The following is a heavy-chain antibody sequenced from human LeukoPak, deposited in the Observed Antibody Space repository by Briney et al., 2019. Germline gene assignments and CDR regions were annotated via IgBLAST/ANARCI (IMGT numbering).Heavy chain of an antibody. CDR3: ARQTGSGLFILP. CDR1: GFIFSPSG. Sequence: GGSLRLSCAASGFIFSPSGMTWVRQAPGKGLEWVSTISSSDYASYTDSVKGRFTISRDNAKNSLYLQMNSLRVEDTAVYYCARQTGSGLFILPGGQGTLVTVSS. CDR2: ISSSDYA. D-gene: IGHD3/OR15-3a*01. V-gene: IGHV3-21*01. J-gene: IGHJ4*02.